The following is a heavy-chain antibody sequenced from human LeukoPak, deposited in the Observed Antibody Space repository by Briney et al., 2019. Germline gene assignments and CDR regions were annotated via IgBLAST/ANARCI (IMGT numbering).Heavy chain of an antibody. CDR2: IKQDGSEK. D-gene: IGHD2-15*01. V-gene: IGHV3-7*01. CDR1: GFNFSSYW. CDR3: ARDGDVVVVAASEFDY. Sequence: GGSLRLSCAASGFNFSSYWMSWVRQAPGKGLEWVANIKQDGSEKYYVDSVKGRFTISRDNAKNSLYLQMNSLRAEDTAVYYCARDGDVVVVAASEFDYWGQGTLVTVSS. J-gene: IGHJ4*02.